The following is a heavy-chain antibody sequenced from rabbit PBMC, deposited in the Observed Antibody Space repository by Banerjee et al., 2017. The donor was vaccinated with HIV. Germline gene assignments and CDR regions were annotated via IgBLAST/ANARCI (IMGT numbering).Heavy chain of an antibody. J-gene: IGHJ6*01. CDR2: IYTDSDGT. CDR1: GFSFSSTYY. CDR3: ARDLAGVIGWNFGL. D-gene: IGHD4-1*01. V-gene: IGHV1S43*01. Sequence: QEQLEESGGGLVKPEGSLTLTCTASGFSFSSTYYMCWVRQAPGKGLKLIACIYTDSDGTWYASWVNGRFTITRSTSLNTVTLQMTSLTAADTAPYFCARDLAGVIGWNFGLWGPGSLVSV.